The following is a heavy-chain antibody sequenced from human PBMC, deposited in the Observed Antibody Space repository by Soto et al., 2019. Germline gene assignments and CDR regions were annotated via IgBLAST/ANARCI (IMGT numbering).Heavy chain of an antibody. CDR2: IYHSGST. CDR1: GGSISSGGYS. J-gene: IGHJ4*02. D-gene: IGHD2-21*02. CDR3: ARAGEDFGGNSAVYFDY. V-gene: IGHV4-30-2*01. Sequence: SETLSLTCAVSGGSISSGGYSWSWIRQPPGKGLEWIGYIYHSGSTYYNPSLKSRVTISVDRSKNQFSLKLSSVTAADTAVYYCARAGEDFGGNSAVYFDYWCQGPLVTVSS.